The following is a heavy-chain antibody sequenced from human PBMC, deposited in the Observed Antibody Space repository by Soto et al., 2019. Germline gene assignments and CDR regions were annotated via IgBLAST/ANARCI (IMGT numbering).Heavy chain of an antibody. D-gene: IGHD3-16*01. CDR2: IYYSGST. CDR3: ARQGVWADYYYYGMDV. V-gene: IGHV4-39*01. Sequence: PSETLSLTCTVSGGSISSSSYYRGWIRQPPGKGLEWIGSIYYSGSTYYNPSLKSRVTISVDTSKNQFSLKLSSVTAADTAVYYCARQGVWADYYYYGMDVWGQGTTVTVSS. J-gene: IGHJ6*02. CDR1: GGSISSSSYY.